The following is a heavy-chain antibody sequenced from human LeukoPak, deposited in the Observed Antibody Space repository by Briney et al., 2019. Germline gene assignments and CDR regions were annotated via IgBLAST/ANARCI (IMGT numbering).Heavy chain of an antibody. CDR3: ARHDPTSTGYYYYMDV. V-gene: IGHV4-34*01. CDR2: INHSGST. CDR1: GGSFSGYY. Sequence: NPSETLSLTCAVYGGSFSGYYWSWIRQPPGKGLEWIGEINHSGSTSYNPSLKSRVTISVDTSKNQFSLKLSSVTAADTAVYYCARHDPTSTGYYYYMDVWGKGTTVTVSS. J-gene: IGHJ6*03. D-gene: IGHD5/OR15-5a*01.